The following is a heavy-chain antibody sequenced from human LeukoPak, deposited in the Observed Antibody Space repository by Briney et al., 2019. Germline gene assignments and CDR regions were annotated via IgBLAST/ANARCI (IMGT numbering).Heavy chain of an antibody. CDR2: ILFDGTSK. CDR3: ARDYSGYEIDY. D-gene: IGHD5-12*01. Sequence: PGRSLRLSCAASGFTFGSYAMHWVRQAPGKGLEWVAVILFDGTSKRYADSVKGRFTISRHNSRNTLSLQMDSLRVEDTAVYYCARDYSGYEIDYWGQGTLVTVS. V-gene: IGHV3-30-3*01. CDR1: GFTFGSYA. J-gene: IGHJ4*02.